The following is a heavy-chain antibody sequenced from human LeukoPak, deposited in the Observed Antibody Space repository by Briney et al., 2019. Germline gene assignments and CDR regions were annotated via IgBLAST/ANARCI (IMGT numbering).Heavy chain of an antibody. CDR1: GFTFSSYG. J-gene: IGHJ4*02. CDR2: IRYDGSNK. V-gene: IGHV3-30*02. CDR3: ASRDGYNSVSYFDY. Sequence: GGSLRLSCAASGFTFSSYGMHWVRQAPGKGLEWVAFIRYDGSNKYYADSVKGRFTISRDNSKNTLYLQMNSLRAEDTAVYYCASRDGYNSVSYFDYWGQGTLVTVSS. D-gene: IGHD5-24*01.